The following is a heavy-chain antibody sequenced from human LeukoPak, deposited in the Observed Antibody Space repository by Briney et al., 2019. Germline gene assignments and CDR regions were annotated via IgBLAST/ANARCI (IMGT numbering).Heavy chain of an antibody. Sequence: ASVKVSCKASGGTFSSYAISWVRQAPGQGLEWMGGIIPIFGTANYAQKFQGRVTITTDESTSTAYMELSSLRSEDTAVYCCARAGITMVRGVLTYNWFDPWGQGTLVTVSS. CDR2: IIPIFGTA. J-gene: IGHJ5*02. D-gene: IGHD3-10*01. CDR3: ARAGITMVRGVLTYNWFDP. V-gene: IGHV1-69*05. CDR1: GGTFSSYA.